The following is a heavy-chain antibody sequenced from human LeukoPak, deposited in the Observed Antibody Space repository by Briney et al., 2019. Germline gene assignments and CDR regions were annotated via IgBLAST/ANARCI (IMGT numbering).Heavy chain of an antibody. CDR1: GGSISSYY. J-gene: IGHJ4*02. D-gene: IGHD3-22*01. CDR2: IYTSGST. CDR3: ASDGGYYDSSGSMN. V-gene: IGHV4-4*07. Sequence: SETLSLTCTVSGGSISSYYWSWIRQPAGKGLEWIGRIYTSGSTNYNPSLKSRGTMSVDTSKNQFSLKLSSVTAADTAVYYCASDGGYYDSSGSMNWGQGTLVTVSS.